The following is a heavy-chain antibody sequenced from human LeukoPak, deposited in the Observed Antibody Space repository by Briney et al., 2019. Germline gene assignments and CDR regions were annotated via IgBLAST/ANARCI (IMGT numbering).Heavy chain of an antibody. CDR1: GGSVSNYY. D-gene: IGHD5-12*01. CDR2: IYGSGTT. V-gene: IGHV4-4*07. J-gene: IGHJ5*02. Sequence: SETLSLTCTVSGGSVSNYYWSWVRQPAGKGLEWIGRIYGSGTTRYNPSLQSRVTMSVDVSKNQFSLKLTSMTAADTAVYFCARGMAEAYDYNWFDPWGQGILVTVSS. CDR3: ARGMAEAYDYNWFDP.